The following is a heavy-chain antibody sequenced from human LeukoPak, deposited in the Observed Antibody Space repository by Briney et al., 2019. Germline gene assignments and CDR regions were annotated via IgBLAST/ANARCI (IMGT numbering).Heavy chain of an antibody. CDR2: MHRNSGNT. V-gene: IGHV1-8*01. J-gene: IGHJ4*02. D-gene: IGHD6-19*01. CDR1: GYTFTSYD. CDR3: ARGGGSGWYDLRFDY. Sequence: ASVKVSCKASGYTFTSYDTNWVRQATGQGLEWMGWMHRNSGNTGYAQKFQGRVTMTRNTSISTAYMELSSLRSEDTAVYYCARGGGSGWYDLRFDYWGQGTLVTVSS.